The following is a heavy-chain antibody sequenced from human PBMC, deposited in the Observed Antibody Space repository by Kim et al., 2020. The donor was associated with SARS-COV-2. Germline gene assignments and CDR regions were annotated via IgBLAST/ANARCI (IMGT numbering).Heavy chain of an antibody. J-gene: IGHJ6*02. V-gene: IGHV3-48*01. CDR2: ISSSSSTI. CDR3: ARMGYAAGMDV. Sequence: GKWREWVSYISSSSSTIYYADSVKGRFTISRDNAKNSLYLQMNSLRAEDTAVYYCARMGYAAGMDVWGQGTTVTVS. D-gene: IGHD2-15*01.